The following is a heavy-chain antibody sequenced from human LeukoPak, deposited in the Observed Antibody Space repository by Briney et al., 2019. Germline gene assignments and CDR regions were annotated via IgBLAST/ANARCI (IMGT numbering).Heavy chain of an antibody. CDR1: GFTFSSSW. CDR2: IKLDGSEE. D-gene: IGHD1-26*01. CDR3: AGDQVGDFDY. J-gene: IGHJ4*02. Sequence: PGGSLRLSCAASGFTFSSSWMSWVRQAPATGLEWVANIKLDGSEEYYVDSVRGRFTISRDNAKNSLYLQMNSLRVEDTGVYYCAGDQVGDFDYWGQGTLVTVAS. V-gene: IGHV3-7*01.